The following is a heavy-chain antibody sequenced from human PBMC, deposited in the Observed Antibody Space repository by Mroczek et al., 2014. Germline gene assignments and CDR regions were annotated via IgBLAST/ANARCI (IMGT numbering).Heavy chain of an antibody. CDR1: GGSFSGYY. CDR2: INHSGST. V-gene: IGHV4-34*01. Sequence: VQLQQWGAGLLKPSETLSLTCAVYGGSFSGYYWSWIRQPPGKGLEWIGEINHSGSTYYNPSLKSRVTISVDTSKNQFSLKLSSVTAADTAVYYCAREHCSGGSCYLAFSASGPFGRETKSGSNWFDPWGQGTLVTVSS. CDR3: AREHCSGGSCYLAFSASGPFGRETKSGSNWFDP. D-gene: IGHD2-15*01. J-gene: IGHJ5*02.